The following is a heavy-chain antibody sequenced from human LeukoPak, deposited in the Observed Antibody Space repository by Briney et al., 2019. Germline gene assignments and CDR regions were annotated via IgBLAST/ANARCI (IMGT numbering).Heavy chain of an antibody. J-gene: IGHJ3*02. V-gene: IGHV3-30*18. Sequence: GSLSPSCAASGITFSSYGIHWVRPAPGKGLGMVAVISYDGSNKYYPDSVKGRFTISRDNSKNTLFLQMKLLTAEDTAVNYCGKFPLDYGDYVYAFDIWGQGTMVTVSS. CDR3: GKFPLDYGDYVYAFDI. D-gene: IGHD4-17*01. CDR1: GITFSSYG. CDR2: ISYDGSNK.